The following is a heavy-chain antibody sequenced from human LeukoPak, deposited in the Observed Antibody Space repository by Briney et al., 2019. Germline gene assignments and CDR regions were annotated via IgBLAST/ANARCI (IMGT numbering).Heavy chain of an antibody. CDR3: ARDLSPGGLLRPIDY. Sequence: PGGSLRLSCAASGFTFSSYAMSWVRQAPGKGLEWVSSISSSSNYIYYADSVRGRFTISRDNAKNSLYLQMNSLRAEDTAVYYCARDLSPGGLLRPIDYWGQGTLVTVSS. CDR2: ISSSSNYI. V-gene: IGHV3-21*01. CDR1: GFTFSSYA. D-gene: IGHD3-22*01. J-gene: IGHJ4*02.